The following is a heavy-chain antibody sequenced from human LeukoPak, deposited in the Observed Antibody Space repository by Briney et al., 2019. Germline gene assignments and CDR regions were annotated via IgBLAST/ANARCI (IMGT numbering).Heavy chain of an antibody. D-gene: IGHD6-19*01. J-gene: IGHJ4*02. V-gene: IGHV3-33*06. CDR3: AKEGRKYSSGWYSS. Sequence: PGGSLRLSCAASGFTFSRYWMSWVRQAPGKGLEWVAVIWYDGSNKYYADSVKGRFTISRDNSKNTLYLQMNSLRAEDTAVYYCAKEGRKYSSGWYSSWGQGTLVTVSS. CDR2: IWYDGSNK. CDR1: GFTFSRYW.